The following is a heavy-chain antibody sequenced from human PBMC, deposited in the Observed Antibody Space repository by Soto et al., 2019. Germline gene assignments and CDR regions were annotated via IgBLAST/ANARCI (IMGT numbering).Heavy chain of an antibody. CDR3: ARQYYDFWSGYNYGMDV. Sequence: QVQLVQSGAEVKKPGASVKVSCKASGYTFTSYDINWVRQATGQGLEWMGWMNPNNGNTGYAQKFQGRLTMTRNTSISTAYMELSILRSEDTAVYYGARQYYDFWSGYNYGMDVWGQGTTVTVSS. V-gene: IGHV1-8*01. J-gene: IGHJ6*02. D-gene: IGHD3-3*01. CDR2: MNPNNGNT. CDR1: GYTFTSYD.